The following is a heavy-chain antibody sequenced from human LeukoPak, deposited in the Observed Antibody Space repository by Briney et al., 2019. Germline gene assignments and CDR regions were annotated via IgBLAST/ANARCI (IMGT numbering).Heavy chain of an antibody. CDR3: AKVKDYYYYAMDV. V-gene: IGHV3-23*01. J-gene: IGHJ6*02. CDR1: GITFSSYD. CDR2: IRDSGGST. Sequence: WGSLRLSCAASGITFSSYDMSWVRQAPGKGLEWVSAIRDSGGSTYYADSVKGRFTISRDNSKNTLYLQMNSLRAEDTAIYYCAKVKDYYYYAMDVWGLGTTVTVSS.